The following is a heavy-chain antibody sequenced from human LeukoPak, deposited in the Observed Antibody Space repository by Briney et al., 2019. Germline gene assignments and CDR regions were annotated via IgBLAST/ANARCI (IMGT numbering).Heavy chain of an antibody. V-gene: IGHV4-59*03. D-gene: IGHD3-10*01. CDR2: IYYRGTT. J-gene: IGHJ4*02. CDR3: AGVFSGRRPFEL. Sequence: SETLSLTCTVSGGSINDYYWNWLRQPPGKGLEWIGFIYYRGTTNNNPSLKSRVTTSINTSKKQFSLNLSSVTAADTAIYYCAGVFSGRRPFELWGQGILVTVSS. CDR1: GGSINDYY.